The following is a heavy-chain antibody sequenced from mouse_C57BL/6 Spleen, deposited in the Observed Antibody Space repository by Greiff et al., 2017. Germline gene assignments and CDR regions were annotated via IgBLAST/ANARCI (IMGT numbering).Heavy chain of an antibody. CDR2: IYPGSGNT. J-gene: IGHJ3*01. CDR3: ARPDGSGYGFAY. V-gene: IGHV1-76*01. Sequence: QVQLQQSGAELVRPGASVKLSCKASGYTFTDYYINWVKQRPGQGLEWIARIYPGSGNTYYNEKFKGKATLTAEKSSSTAYMQLSSLTSEDSAVYFCARPDGSGYGFAYWGQGTLVTVSA. CDR1: GYTFTDYY. D-gene: IGHD3-2*02.